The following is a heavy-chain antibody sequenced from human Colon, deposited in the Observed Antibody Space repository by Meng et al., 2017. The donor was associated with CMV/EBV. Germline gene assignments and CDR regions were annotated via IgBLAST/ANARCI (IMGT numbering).Heavy chain of an antibody. CDR3: ARYCSNTNCYGLDQ. Sequence: ASGYTITYYAINWVRQAPGQGFEWVGWINTNTGNTSYAPGFTGRFVFSLDTSVSTAYLHIDSLKPEDTAVYHCARYCSNTNCYGLDQWGQGTLVTVSS. J-gene: IGHJ4*02. D-gene: IGHD2-2*01. V-gene: IGHV7-4-1*01. CDR2: INTNTGNT. CDR1: GYTITYYA.